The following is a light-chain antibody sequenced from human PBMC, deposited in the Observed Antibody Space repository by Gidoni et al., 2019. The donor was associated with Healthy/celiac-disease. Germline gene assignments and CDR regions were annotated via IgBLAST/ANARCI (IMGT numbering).Light chain of an antibody. CDR1: QSISSW. CDR3: QQYNSYSPYT. V-gene: IGKV1-5*03. CDR2: QAC. J-gene: IGKJ2*01. Sequence: DIQMTQSPSNLSASVGDRGTITCRASQSISSWLALYQQKQGKAPKHLIYQACSLESGVASRFSGSGSGTEFTLTISSMQPDDFATDYCQQYNSYSPYTFGQGTKLEIK.